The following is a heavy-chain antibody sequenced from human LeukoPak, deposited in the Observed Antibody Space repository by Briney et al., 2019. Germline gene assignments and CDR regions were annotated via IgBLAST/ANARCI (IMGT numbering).Heavy chain of an antibody. CDR2: IRYDGNDK. CDR3: ASGIAAAGILS. CDR1: GFTFSTSG. Sequence: GGSLRLSCAASGFTFSTSGMHWVRQAPGKGLEWVAFIRYDGNDKYYADSVTGRFTISRDNFQNTLYLQMNSLRADDTAVYYCASGIAAAGILSWGQGTLVTVSS. J-gene: IGHJ5*02. D-gene: IGHD6-13*01. V-gene: IGHV3-30*02.